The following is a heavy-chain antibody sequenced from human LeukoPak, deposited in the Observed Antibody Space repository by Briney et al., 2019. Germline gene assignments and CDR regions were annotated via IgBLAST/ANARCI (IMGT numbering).Heavy chain of an antibody. D-gene: IGHD4-17*01. J-gene: IGHJ6*02. CDR1: GGSISSYY. CDR2: IYYSGST. V-gene: IGHV4-59*01. CDR3: ARSAYHDYGDSRPYYYYGMDV. Sequence: ASETLSLTCTVSGGSISSYYWSWIRQPPGKGLEWIRYIYYSGSTNCNPSLKSRVTISVDTSKNQFSLKLSSVTAADTAVYYCARSAYHDYGDSRPYYYYGMDVWGQGTTVTVSS.